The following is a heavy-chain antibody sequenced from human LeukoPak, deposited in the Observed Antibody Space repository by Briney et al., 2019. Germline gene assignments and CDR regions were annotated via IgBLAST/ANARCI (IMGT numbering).Heavy chain of an antibody. CDR2: ISAYNGNT. D-gene: IGHD4-17*01. V-gene: IGHV1-18*01. CDR3: ARHLFGDYFFDY. Sequence: ASVKVSCKASGYTFTSYTITWVRQAPGQGLEWMGWISAYNGNTKYAQNLQGRVTMTTDTSTSTAYMELRSLRSDDRAVYYCARHLFGDYFFDYWGQGTLVTVSS. J-gene: IGHJ4*02. CDR1: GYTFTSYT.